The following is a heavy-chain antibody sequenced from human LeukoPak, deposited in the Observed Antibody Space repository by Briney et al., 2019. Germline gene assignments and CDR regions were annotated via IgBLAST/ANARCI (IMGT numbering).Heavy chain of an antibody. CDR2: IYYSGST. V-gene: IGHV4-39*07. CDR1: GGSISSSSYY. Sequence: PSETLSLTCTVSGGSISSSSYYWGWIRQPPGKGLEWIGSIYYSGSTYYNPSLKSRVTISVDTSKNQFSLKLPSVTAADTAVYYCARFLRGATNALEIWGQGTMVTVSS. CDR3: ARFLRGATNALEI. J-gene: IGHJ3*02. D-gene: IGHD1-26*01.